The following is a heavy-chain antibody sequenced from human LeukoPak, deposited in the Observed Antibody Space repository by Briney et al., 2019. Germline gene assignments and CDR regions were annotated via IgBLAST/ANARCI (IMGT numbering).Heavy chain of an antibody. CDR3: ATAGTGWEPTTLHY. CDR2: INPNSGGT. V-gene: IGHV1-2*04. Sequence: ASVKVSCKASGYTFTGYYMHWARQAPGQGLEWMGWINPNSGGTNYAQKFQGWVTMTRDTSISTAYMELSSLRSEDTAVYYCATAGTGWEPTTLHYWGQGTLVTVSS. D-gene: IGHD1-26*01. J-gene: IGHJ4*02. CDR1: GYTFTGYY.